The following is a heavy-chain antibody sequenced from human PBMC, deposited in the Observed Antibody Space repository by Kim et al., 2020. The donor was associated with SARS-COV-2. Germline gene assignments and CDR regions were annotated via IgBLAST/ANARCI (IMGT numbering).Heavy chain of an antibody. CDR1: GYSFTSYW. D-gene: IGHD3-9*01. Sequence: GESLKISCKGSGYSFTSYWIGWVRQMPGKGLEWMGIIYPGDSDTRYSPSFQGQVTISADKSISTAYLQWSRLKASDPAMYYCASMAVRYFDWLRGYNWFDPWVQGTLVTVSS. V-gene: IGHV5-51*01. CDR3: ASMAVRYFDWLRGYNWFDP. CDR2: IYPGDSDT. J-gene: IGHJ5*02.